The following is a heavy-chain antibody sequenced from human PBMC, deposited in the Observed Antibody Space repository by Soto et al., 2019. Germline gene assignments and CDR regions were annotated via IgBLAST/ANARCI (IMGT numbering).Heavy chain of an antibody. D-gene: IGHD6-6*01. J-gene: IGHJ6*02. CDR2: ISYDGSNK. CDR1: GFTFSSYG. Sequence: GGSLRLSCAASGFTFSSYGMHWVRQAPGKGLEWVAVISYDGSNKYYADSVKGRFTISRDNSKNTLYLQMNSLRAEDTAVYYWALMYSSSFSLYYYYYGMDVWGQGTTVTVSS. CDR3: ALMYSSSFSLYYYYYGMDV. V-gene: IGHV3-30*03.